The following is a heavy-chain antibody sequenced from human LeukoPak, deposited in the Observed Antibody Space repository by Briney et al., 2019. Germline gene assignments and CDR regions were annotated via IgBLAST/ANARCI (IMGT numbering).Heavy chain of an antibody. CDR3: ARGGLNYYYYYMDV. J-gene: IGHJ6*03. V-gene: IGHV4-38-2*02. CDR1: GYSISSGYY. Sequence: SETLSLTCTVSGYSISSGYYWGWIRQPPGKGLEWIGSIYHSGSTYYNPSLKSRVTISVDTSKNQFSLKLSSVTAADTAVYYCARGGLNYYYYYMDVWGKGTTVTISS. CDR2: IYHSGST.